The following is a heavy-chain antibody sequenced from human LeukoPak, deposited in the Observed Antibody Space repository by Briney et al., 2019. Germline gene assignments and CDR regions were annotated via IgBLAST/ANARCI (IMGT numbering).Heavy chain of an antibody. Sequence: SETLSLTCTVSGGPVSSGNYYWSWIRQPPGKGLEWIGDIYYSGSTNYNPSLKSRVTISVDTSKIQFSLKLSSVTAADTAVYYCAREAYMSSSWYYLTFDYAFDIWGQGTMVTVSS. V-gene: IGHV4-61*01. CDR2: IYYSGST. CDR1: GGPVSSGNYY. J-gene: IGHJ3*02. CDR3: AREAYMSSSWYYLTFDYAFDI. D-gene: IGHD6-13*01.